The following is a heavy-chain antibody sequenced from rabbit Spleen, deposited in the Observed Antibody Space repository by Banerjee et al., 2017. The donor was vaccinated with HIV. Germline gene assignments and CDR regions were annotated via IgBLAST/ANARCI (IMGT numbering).Heavy chain of an antibody. J-gene: IGHJ4*01. Sequence: QEQLVESGGGLVQPEGSLTLTCTASGFSFSSSYYMNWVRQAPGKGLEFIGYISYGGSAYYASWAKGRFTIPKTSSTTVTLQMTSLTAADTATYFCARSGYVGWGGDGDLMGNKLWGPGTLVTVS. V-gene: IGHV1S45*01. CDR3: ARSGYVGWGGDGDLMGNKL. CDR2: ISYGGSA. CDR1: GFSFSSSYY. D-gene: IGHD4-1*01.